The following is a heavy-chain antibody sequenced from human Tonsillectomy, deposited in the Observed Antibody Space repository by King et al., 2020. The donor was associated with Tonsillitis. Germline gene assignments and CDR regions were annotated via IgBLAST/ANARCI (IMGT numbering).Heavy chain of an antibody. CDR1: GFTFSSYG. D-gene: IGHD6-13*01. V-gene: IGHV3-30*18. J-gene: IGHJ6*02. CDR3: AKGWSSSWRGRMDV. CDR2: ISYDGSNN. Sequence: EQLVQSGGGVVQPGRSLRLSCAASGFTFSSYGMHWVRQAPGKGLEWVAVISYDGSNNYYADSVKGRFTISRDNSKNTLYLQMNSLRAEDTALYYCAKGWSSSWRGRMDVWGQGTTVTVSS.